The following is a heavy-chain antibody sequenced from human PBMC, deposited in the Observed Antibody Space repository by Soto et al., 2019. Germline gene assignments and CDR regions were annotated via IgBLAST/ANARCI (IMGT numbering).Heavy chain of an antibody. Sequence: EVQLVESGGGLVQPGGSLRLSCAASGFTFSTYWMHWVRQAPGKGLVWVSRISGDGSSTSYEDSVKGRFTISRDNAKNTLYLQMNSLTAEDTAVYYCARGGMEPVDYWGQGTLVTVSS. J-gene: IGHJ4*02. CDR3: ARGGMEPVDY. CDR2: ISGDGSST. CDR1: GFTFSTYW. D-gene: IGHD1-26*01. V-gene: IGHV3-74*01.